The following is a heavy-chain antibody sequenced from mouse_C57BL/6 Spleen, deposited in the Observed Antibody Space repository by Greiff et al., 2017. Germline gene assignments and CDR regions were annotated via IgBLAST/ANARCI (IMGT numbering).Heavy chain of an antibody. J-gene: IGHJ1*03. Sequence: VQLKESGPGLVKPSQSLSLTCSVTGYSITSGYYWNWIRQFPGNKLEWMGYISYDGSNNYNPSLKNRISITRDTSKNQFFLKLNSVTTEDTATYYCAYSTHWYFDVWGTGTTVTVSS. CDR3: AYSTHWYFDV. CDR1: GYSITSGYY. CDR2: ISYDGSN. V-gene: IGHV3-6*01. D-gene: IGHD2-5*01.